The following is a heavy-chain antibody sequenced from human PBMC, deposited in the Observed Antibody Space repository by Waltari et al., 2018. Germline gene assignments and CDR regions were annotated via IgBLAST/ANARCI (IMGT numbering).Heavy chain of an antibody. CDR3: ARAYYDFWSGYYNGFDY. D-gene: IGHD3-3*01. CDR2: IYYSGST. J-gene: IGHJ4*02. V-gene: IGHV4-31*03. Sequence: QVQLQESGPGLVKPSQTLSLTCTVPGGSISSGGYYWSWIRQHPGKGLEWIGYIYYSGSTYYNPSLKSRVTISVDTSKNQFSLKLSSVTAADTAVYYCARAYYDFWSGYYNGFDYWGQGTLVTVSS. CDR1: GGSISSGGYY.